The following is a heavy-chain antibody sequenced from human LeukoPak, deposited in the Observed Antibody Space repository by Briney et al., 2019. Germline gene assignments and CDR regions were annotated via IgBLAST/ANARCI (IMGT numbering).Heavy chain of an antibody. CDR3: ARNGALGDCSGGSCPLDY. CDR2: IRSDSTII. V-gene: IGHV3-48*01. Sequence: GGSLRLSCTASGFAFSTYSMDWLRQAPGKGLEWVSYIRSDSTIIHYADSVKGRFTMYRNNGKNSLYLQMNSLRPEDTAVYYCARNGALGDCSGGSCPLDYWGQGTLVSVS. J-gene: IGHJ4*02. D-gene: IGHD2-15*01. CDR1: GFAFSTYS.